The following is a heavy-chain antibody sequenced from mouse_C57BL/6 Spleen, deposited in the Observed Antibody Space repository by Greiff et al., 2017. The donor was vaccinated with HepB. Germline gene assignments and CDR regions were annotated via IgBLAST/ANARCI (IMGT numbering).Heavy chain of an antibody. J-gene: IGHJ4*01. CDR1: GYTFTSYG. CDR3: AGLLFITTVGMDY. D-gene: IGHD1-1*01. Sequence: VQGVESGAELARPGASVKLSCKASGYTFTSYGISWVKQRTGQGLEWIGEIYPRSGNTYYNEKFKGKATLTADKSSSTAYMELRSLTSEDSAVYFCAGLLFITTVGMDYWGQGTSVTVSS. V-gene: IGHV1-81*01. CDR2: IYPRSGNT.